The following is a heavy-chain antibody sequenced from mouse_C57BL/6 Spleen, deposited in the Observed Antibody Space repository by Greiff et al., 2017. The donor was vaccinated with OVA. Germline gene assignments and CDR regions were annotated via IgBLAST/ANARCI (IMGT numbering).Heavy chain of an antibody. CDR1: GYTFTDYY. J-gene: IGHJ3*01. V-gene: IGHV1-76*01. D-gene: IGHD2-4*01. CDR2: IYPGSGNT. CDR3: ARGAYDYDEAY. Sequence: QVQLQQSGAELVRPGASVKLSCKASGYTFTDYYINWVKQRPGQGLEWIARIYPGSGNTYYNEKFKGKATLTAEKSSSTAYMQLSSLTSEDAAVYFCARGAYDYDEAYWGQGTLVTVSA.